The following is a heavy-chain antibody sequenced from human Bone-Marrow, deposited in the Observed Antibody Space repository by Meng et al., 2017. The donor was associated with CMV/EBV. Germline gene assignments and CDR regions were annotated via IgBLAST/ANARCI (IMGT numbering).Heavy chain of an antibody. J-gene: IGHJ6*02. Sequence: GGSLRLSCAASGFTFSSYGMHWVRQAPGKGLEWVAVIWYDGSNKYYADSVKGRFTISRDNSKNTLYLQMNSLRAEDTAVYYCSVAATPYYYYGMDVWGQGNTVTVAS. D-gene: IGHD2-15*01. CDR1: GFTFSSYG. CDR3: SVAATPYYYYGMDV. CDR2: IWYDGSNK. V-gene: IGHV3-33*01.